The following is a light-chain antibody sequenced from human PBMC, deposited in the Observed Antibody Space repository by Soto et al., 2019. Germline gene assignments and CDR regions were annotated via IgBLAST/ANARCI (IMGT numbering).Light chain of an antibody. CDR1: QSVSSN. Sequence: TQKPTTLSGSPGEGVTLSCRASQSVSSNLAWYQQRPGQTPRLLIYGASTRATGIPARFSGSGSGTEFTLTISILQSEDFAVYYCPQYNNSPPITFGHG. CDR2: GAS. J-gene: IGKJ5*01. CDR3: PQYNNSPPIT. V-gene: IGKV3-15*01.